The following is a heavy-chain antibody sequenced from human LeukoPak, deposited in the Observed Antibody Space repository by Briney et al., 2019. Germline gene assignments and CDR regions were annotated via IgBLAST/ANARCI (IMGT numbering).Heavy chain of an antibody. Sequence: PSETLSLTCTVSGGSIFSYYFNWIRQPPGKGLEWIGYIYSNGITNYNPSLRSRGTISIATSKNQFSLRLRSVTAADTAVYYCARRTAKGSYYDTHHFDYWGQGTLVTVSS. CDR2: IYSNGIT. D-gene: IGHD3-22*01. V-gene: IGHV4-4*08. CDR1: GGSIFSYY. J-gene: IGHJ4*02. CDR3: ARRTAKGSYYDTHHFDY.